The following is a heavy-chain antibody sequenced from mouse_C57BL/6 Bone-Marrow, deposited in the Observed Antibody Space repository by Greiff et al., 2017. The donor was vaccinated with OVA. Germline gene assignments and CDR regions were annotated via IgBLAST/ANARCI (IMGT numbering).Heavy chain of an antibody. D-gene: IGHD1-1*01. J-gene: IGHJ1*03. CDR3: ARPDYGSSSLRYCDV. CDR1: GYTFTSYW. Sequence: QVQLQQPGAELVMPGASVKLSCKASGYTFTSYWMHWVKQRPGQGLEWIGEIDPSDSYTNYNHKFKGKSTLTVAQSSSTAYMQLSSLTSEDSAVYYCARPDYGSSSLRYCDVWGTGTTVTVSS. V-gene: IGHV1-69*01. CDR2: IDPSDSYT.